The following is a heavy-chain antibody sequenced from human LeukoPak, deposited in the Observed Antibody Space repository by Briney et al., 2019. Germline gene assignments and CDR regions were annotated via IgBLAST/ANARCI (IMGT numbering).Heavy chain of an antibody. CDR2: IYQSGST. V-gene: IGHV4-30-2*01. CDR3: AGLKTGVGYYYGMDV. J-gene: IGHJ6*02. Sequence: SETLSLTCTVSGGSISSGGYYWTWIRQPPGKGLEWIGYIYQSGSTYYNPSLKSRVTISVDTSKNQFSLKLSSVTAADTAVYYCAGLKTGVGYYYGMDVWGQGTTVTVSS. CDR1: GGSISSGGYY. D-gene: IGHD1-14*01.